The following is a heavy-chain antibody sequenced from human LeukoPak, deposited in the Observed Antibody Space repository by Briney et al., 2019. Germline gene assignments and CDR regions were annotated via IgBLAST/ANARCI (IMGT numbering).Heavy chain of an antibody. Sequence: GGSLRLSCAASGFTFSDYYVSWIRQAPGKGLEWVSYISSSSSYTNYADSVKGRFTISRDNAKNSLYLQMNSLRAEDTAVYYCASIRRGYGVFVFDYWGQGTLVTVSS. V-gene: IGHV3-11*06. CDR1: GFTFSDYY. D-gene: IGHD5-12*01. CDR3: ASIRRGYGVFVFDY. J-gene: IGHJ4*02. CDR2: ISSSSSYT.